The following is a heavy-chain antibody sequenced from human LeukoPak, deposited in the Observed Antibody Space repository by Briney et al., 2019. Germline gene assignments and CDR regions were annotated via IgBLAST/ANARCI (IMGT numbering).Heavy chain of an antibody. J-gene: IGHJ4*02. Sequence: ASVKVSCKASGGTFSSYAISCVRQAPGQGLEWMGGIIPIFGTANYAQKFQGRVTITADESTSTAYMELSSLRSEDTAVYYCAREPGAMAPFDYWGQGTLVTVSS. CDR3: AREPGAMAPFDY. V-gene: IGHV1-69*13. D-gene: IGHD5-18*01. CDR1: GGTFSSYA. CDR2: IIPIFGTA.